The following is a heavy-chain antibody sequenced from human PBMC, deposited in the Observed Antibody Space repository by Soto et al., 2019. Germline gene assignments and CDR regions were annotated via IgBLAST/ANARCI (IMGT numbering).Heavy chain of an antibody. CDR3: ATHLRVYWNRYFDY. CDR2: IYYSGST. J-gene: IGHJ4*02. V-gene: IGHV4-39*01. CDR1: GGSISSSSYY. D-gene: IGHD1-26*01. Sequence: QLQLQESGPGLVKPSETLSLTCTVSGGSISSSSYYWGWIRQPPGKVLEWIGSIYYSGSTYYNPSLKSRVTISVDTSKNQFSLKLSSVTAADTAVYYCATHLRVYWNRYFDYWGQGTLVTVSS.